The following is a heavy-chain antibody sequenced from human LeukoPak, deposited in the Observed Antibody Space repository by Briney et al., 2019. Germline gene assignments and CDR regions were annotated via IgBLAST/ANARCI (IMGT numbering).Heavy chain of an antibody. CDR1: GFTFSDYY. V-gene: IGHV3-23*01. CDR2: ISGSGGGT. J-gene: IGHJ6*03. CDR3: AKDTWQFAPDYYYYMDV. Sequence: GGSLRLSCAASGFTFSDYYMSWVRQAPGKGLEWVSAISGSGGGTYYADSVKGRFTISRDNSKNTLYLQMNSLRAEDTALYYCAKDTWQFAPDYYYYMDVWGKGTTVTVSS. D-gene: IGHD2-21*01.